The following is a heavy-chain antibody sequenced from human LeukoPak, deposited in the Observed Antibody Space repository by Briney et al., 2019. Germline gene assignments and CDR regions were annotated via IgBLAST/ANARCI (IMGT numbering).Heavy chain of an antibody. Sequence: GGSLRLSCAASGFTFSTYAMTWVRQAPGKGLEWVSTVGGSGATTYYADSVKGRFAISRDNSKNTLYLQMNSLRAEDTALYYCAKDRPYDYDSSGFVAFDIWGQGTMVTVSS. CDR1: GFTFSTYA. CDR2: VGGSGATT. J-gene: IGHJ3*02. CDR3: AKDRPYDYDSSGFVAFDI. V-gene: IGHV3-23*01. D-gene: IGHD3-22*01.